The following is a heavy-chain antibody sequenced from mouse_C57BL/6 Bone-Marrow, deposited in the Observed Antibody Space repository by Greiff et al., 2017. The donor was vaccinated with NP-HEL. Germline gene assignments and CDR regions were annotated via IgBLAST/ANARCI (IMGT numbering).Heavy chain of an antibody. CDR3: ARGYDYDVDYAMDY. J-gene: IGHJ4*01. V-gene: IGHV5-6*03. Sequence: EVKLMESGEGLVKPGGSLKLSCAASGFTFSSYGMSWVRQTPDKRLEWVATISSGGSYTYYPDSVKGRFTISRDNAKNTLYLQMSSLKSEDTAMYYCARGYDYDVDYAMDYWGQGTSVTVSS. CDR1: GFTFSSYG. D-gene: IGHD2-4*01. CDR2: ISSGGSYT.